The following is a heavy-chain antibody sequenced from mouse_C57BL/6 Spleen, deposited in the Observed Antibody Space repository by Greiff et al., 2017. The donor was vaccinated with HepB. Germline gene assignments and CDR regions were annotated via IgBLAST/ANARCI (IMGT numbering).Heavy chain of an antibody. D-gene: IGHD1-1*01. J-gene: IGHJ1*03. CDR2: INPNNGGT. Sequence: EVKLQESGPELVKPGASVKMSCKASGYTFTDYNMHWVKQSHGKSLEWIGYINPNNGGTSYNQKFKGKATLTVNKSSSTAYMELRSLTSEDSAVYYCARERVLRYFDVWGTGTTVTVSS. CDR3: ARERVLRYFDV. CDR1: GYTFTDYN. V-gene: IGHV1-22*01.